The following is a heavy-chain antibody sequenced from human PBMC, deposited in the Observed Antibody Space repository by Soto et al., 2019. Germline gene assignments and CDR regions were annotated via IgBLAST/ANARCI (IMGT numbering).Heavy chain of an antibody. CDR2: IKSKTDGGTT. Sequence: EVQLVESGGGLVKPGGSLRLSCAASGFTFSNAWMNWVRQAPGKGLEWVGRIKSKTDGGTTDYAAPVKGRFTISRDDSKNTLYLQMNSLKTEDTAVYYCTTDLVARWELVPFDYWGQGTLVTVSS. D-gene: IGHD1-26*01. V-gene: IGHV3-15*07. CDR1: GFTFSNAW. J-gene: IGHJ4*02. CDR3: TTDLVARWELVPFDY.